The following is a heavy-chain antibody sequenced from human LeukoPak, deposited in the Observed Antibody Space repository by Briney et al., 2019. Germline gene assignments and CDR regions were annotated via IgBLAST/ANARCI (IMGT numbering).Heavy chain of an antibody. V-gene: IGHV3-11*04. CDR3: VRYYTRHSWYFDL. CDR1: GFTCSDYY. Sequence: GGSLRLSCAASGFTCSDYYMSWIRQAPGKGLQWISYISSSGATTYYADSVKGRFAISRDNTKNSLYLQMDSLRAEDTAVYYCVRYYTRHSWYFDLWGRGTLVTVSS. D-gene: IGHD3-10*01. CDR2: ISSSGATT. J-gene: IGHJ2*01.